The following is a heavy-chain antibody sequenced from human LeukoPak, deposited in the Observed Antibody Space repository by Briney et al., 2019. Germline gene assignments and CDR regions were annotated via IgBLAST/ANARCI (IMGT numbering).Heavy chain of an antibody. CDR1: GGSISSSSYY. Sequence: PSETLSLTCTVSGGSISSSSYYWGWIRQPPGKGLEWIGSIYYSGSTYYNPSLKSRVTISADTSKNQFSLKLSSVTAADTAVYYCARLDRYFDWLHNYWGQGTLVTVSS. D-gene: IGHD3-9*01. V-gene: IGHV4-39*01. J-gene: IGHJ4*02. CDR2: IYYSGST. CDR3: ARLDRYFDWLHNY.